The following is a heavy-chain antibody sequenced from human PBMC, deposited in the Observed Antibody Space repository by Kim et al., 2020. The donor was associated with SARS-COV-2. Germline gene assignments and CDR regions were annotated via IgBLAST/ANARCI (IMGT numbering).Heavy chain of an antibody. V-gene: IGHV1-2*05. CDR1: GYTFTGYY. CDR2: INPNSGGT. J-gene: IGHJ3*02. Sequence: ASVKVSCKASGYTFTGYYMHWVRQAPGQGLEWMGRINPNSGGTNYAQKFQGRVTMTRDTSISTAYMELSRLRSDDTVVYYCARSQLDGGFFDAFDIWGQGTMVTVSS. D-gene: IGHD3-10*01. CDR3: ARSQLDGGFFDAFDI.